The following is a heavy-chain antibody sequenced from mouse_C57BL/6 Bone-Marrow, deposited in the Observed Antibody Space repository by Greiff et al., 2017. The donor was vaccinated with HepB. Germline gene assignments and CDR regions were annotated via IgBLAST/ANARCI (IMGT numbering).Heavy chain of an antibody. CDR3: ARVLKDYDGSSYGAMDY. V-gene: IGHV1-54*01. CDR1: GYAFTNYL. J-gene: IGHJ4*01. D-gene: IGHD1-1*01. CDR2: INPGSGGT. Sequence: QVQLQQSGAELVRPGTSVKVSCKASGYAFTNYLIEWVKQRPGQGLEWIGVINPGSGGTNYNEKFKGKATLTADKASSTAYMQLSSLTAEDSAVYFCARVLKDYDGSSYGAMDYWGQGTSVTVSS.